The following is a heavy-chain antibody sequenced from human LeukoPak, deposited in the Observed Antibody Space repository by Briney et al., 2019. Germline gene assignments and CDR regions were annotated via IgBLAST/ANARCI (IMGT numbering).Heavy chain of an antibody. V-gene: IGHV3-23*01. J-gene: IGHJ4*02. D-gene: IGHD1-14*01. CDR3: AKDRNRRIPSNFDY. Sequence: PGGSLRLSCAASAFTFSNYGMNSVRHAPGKGPEWVSGLSDSGGTTYYADSVKGRFTTSRDNTKNILYLQMNSLRAEDTAIYYCAKDRNRRIPSNFDYWGQGILVTVSS. CDR2: LSDSGGTT. CDR1: AFTFSNYG.